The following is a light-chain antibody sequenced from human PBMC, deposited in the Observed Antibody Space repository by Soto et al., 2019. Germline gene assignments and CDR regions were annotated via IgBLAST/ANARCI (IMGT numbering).Light chain of an antibody. J-gene: IGKJ5*01. V-gene: IGKV3-11*01. CDR1: QSVTSH. Sequence: PGERATVSCRASQSVTSHLAWYQQRPGQAPRLLIYDASNRATGIPARFSGSGSGTDFTLTISSLEPEDFAVYYCQQRYNWPPITFGQGTRLEIK. CDR3: QQRYNWPPIT. CDR2: DAS.